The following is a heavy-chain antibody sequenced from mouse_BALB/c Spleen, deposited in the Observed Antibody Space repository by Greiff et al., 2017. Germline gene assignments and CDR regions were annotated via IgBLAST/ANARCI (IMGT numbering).Heavy chain of an antibody. Sequence: EVQRVESGAELVKPGASVKLSCTASGFNIKDTYMHWVKQRPEQGLEWIGRIDPANGNTKYDPKFQGKATITADTSSNTAYLQLSSLTSEDTAVYYCARSAADRYDDSPYAMDYWGQGTSVTVSS. CDR1: GFNIKDTY. J-gene: IGHJ4*01. V-gene: IGHV14-3*02. CDR3: ARSAADRYDDSPYAMDY. CDR2: IDPANGNT. D-gene: IGHD2-14*01.